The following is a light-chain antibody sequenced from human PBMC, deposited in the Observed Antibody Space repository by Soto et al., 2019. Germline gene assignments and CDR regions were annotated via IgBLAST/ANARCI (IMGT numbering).Light chain of an antibody. V-gene: IGKV4-1*01. CDR1: QSILSSSHNKNY. CDR3: QQYYSTPPT. Sequence: DIVMTQSPDSLTVSLGERATINCKSSQSILSSSHNKNYLVWYQQKPGQPPKVLINCASTRESGVPERFSGSGSVADFTLTSSSLEAEDVAVYYCQQYYSTPPTFGGGTKLEIK. J-gene: IGKJ4*01. CDR2: CAS.